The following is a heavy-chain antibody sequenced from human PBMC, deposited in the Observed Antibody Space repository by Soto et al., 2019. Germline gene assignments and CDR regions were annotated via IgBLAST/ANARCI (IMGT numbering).Heavy chain of an antibody. CDR2: ISPSSSSI. V-gene: IGHV3-48*04. Sequence: EVQLVESGGGLVQPGGSLRLSCAASGFTFSSYSMHWVRQAPGKGLEWVSYISPSSSSIYYAYSVKGRFTISRDNAKNSLYLQMNSLRAEDTAVYYWARVAYYYDSSGYFYWGQGTLVTVSS. CDR3: ARVAYYYDSSGYFY. CDR1: GFTFSSYS. D-gene: IGHD3-22*01. J-gene: IGHJ4*02.